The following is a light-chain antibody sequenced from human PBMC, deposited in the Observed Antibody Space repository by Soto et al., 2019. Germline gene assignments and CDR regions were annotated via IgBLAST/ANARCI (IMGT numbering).Light chain of an antibody. J-gene: IGKJ2*03. Sequence: DIQMTQSPSSLSASVGDRVTITCRASQSISSYLNWYQQKPGKAPKLLIYAASSLQSGVPSRFSVSGSGTAFTLTISNLQSEDFATYYCERSYSTPHSFGEGTKLEIK. CDR3: ERSYSTPHS. CDR1: QSISSY. V-gene: IGKV1-39*01. CDR2: AAS.